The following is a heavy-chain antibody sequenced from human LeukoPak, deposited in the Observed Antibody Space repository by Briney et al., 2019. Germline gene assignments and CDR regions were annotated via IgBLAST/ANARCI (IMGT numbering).Heavy chain of an antibody. CDR3: AGGACSTITMIRGVATRDNWFDP. Sequence: SETLSLTCAVYGGSSSGYYWSCIRQPPGKGLEWIGEFNHSGSTNYNPSLKSRVTISVDTSKKQFSLKLSSVTAADTAVYYCAGGACSTITMIRGVATRDNWFDPWGQGTLVTVSS. CDR2: FNHSGST. V-gene: IGHV4-34*01. CDR1: GGSSSGYY. D-gene: IGHD3-10*01. J-gene: IGHJ5*02.